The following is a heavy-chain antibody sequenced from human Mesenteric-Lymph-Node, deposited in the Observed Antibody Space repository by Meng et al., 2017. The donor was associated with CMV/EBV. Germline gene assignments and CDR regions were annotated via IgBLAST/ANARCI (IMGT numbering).Heavy chain of an antibody. J-gene: IGHJ4*02. Sequence: GGSLRLSCAATGFTFSSYAMHWVRQAPGKGLEYVSAISTNGGSTYYADSVKGRFTISRDNSKNTLYLQMGSLRAEDMAVYYCARDGPGYDFWSGYYRREGLDYWGQGTLVTSPQ. CDR1: GFTFSSYA. CDR3: ARDGPGYDFWSGYYRREGLDY. V-gene: IGHV3-64*02. D-gene: IGHD3-3*01. CDR2: ISTNGGST.